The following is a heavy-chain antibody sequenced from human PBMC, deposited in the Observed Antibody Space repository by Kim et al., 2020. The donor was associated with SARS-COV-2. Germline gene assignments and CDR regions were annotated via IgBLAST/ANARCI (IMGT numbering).Heavy chain of an antibody. CDR1: GFTFSSYW. Sequence: GGSLRLSCAASGFTFSSYWMSWVRQAPGKGLEWVANIKHDGSKKYYADSVKGRFTISRDNAKNSLYLQMNSLRAEDTAVYYCARECGYSSRWYRWYFDYWGQGTTVTVSS. CDR3: ARECGYSSRWYRWYFDY. D-gene: IGHD6-13*01. V-gene: IGHV3-7*01. CDR2: IKHDGSKK. J-gene: IGHJ4*02.